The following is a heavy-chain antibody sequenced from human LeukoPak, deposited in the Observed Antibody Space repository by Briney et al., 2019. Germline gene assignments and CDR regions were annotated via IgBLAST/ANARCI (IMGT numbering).Heavy chain of an antibody. V-gene: IGHV3-23*01. D-gene: IGHD3-22*01. Sequence: GGSLRLSCAASGFTFSNYAMNWVRQAPGKGLEWVSTISGSGGSTYYADSVEGRFTLSRDNSKNTLYLQMNSLRAEDTAVYYCAREGGYYYDSSGYYLGYWGQGTLVTVSS. CDR2: ISGSGGST. CDR1: GFTFSNYA. J-gene: IGHJ4*02. CDR3: AREGGYYYDSSGYYLGY.